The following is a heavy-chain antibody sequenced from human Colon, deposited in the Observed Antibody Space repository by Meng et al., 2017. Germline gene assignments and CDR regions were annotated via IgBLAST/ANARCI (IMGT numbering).Heavy chain of an antibody. D-gene: IGHD2-2*01. CDR2: IHSSGNT. V-gene: IGHV4-30-4*01. J-gene: IGHJ4*02. Sequence: QVRLQESGPGLVKPSQTLSLTCTVSNGSINSADYYWNWIRQPPGKGLEWLGYIHSSGNTYYTPSLKSRLAMSLDTSKNQFSLRLTSVTAADTAVYYCARNPVIPDARTFDFWGQGALVTVSS. CDR3: ARNPVIPDARTFDF. CDR1: NGSINSADYY.